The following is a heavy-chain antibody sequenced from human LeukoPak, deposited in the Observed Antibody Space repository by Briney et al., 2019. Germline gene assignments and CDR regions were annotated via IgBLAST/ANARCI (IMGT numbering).Heavy chain of an antibody. Sequence: ASVKVSCKASGYTLTSYDINWVRQATGQGLEWMGWMNPNSGNTGYAQKFQGRVTMTRNTSISTAYMELSSLRSEDTAVYYCATLMELVNDAFDIWGQGTMVTVSS. D-gene: IGHD2-8*01. V-gene: IGHV1-8*01. CDR2: MNPNSGNT. CDR1: GYTLTSYD. CDR3: ATLMELVNDAFDI. J-gene: IGHJ3*02.